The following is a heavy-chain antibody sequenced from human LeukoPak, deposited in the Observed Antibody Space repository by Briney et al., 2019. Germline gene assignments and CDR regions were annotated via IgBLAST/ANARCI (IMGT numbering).Heavy chain of an antibody. V-gene: IGHV3-74*01. J-gene: IGHJ4*02. CDR2: INSDGSST. CDR1: GFTFSSYW. Sequence: GGSLRLSCAASGFTFSSYWMHWVRQTPGKGLVWVSRINSDGSSTSYADSVKGRFTISRDNAKNTLYLQMNSLRAEDTAVYYCARDSGYYLLHYWGQGTLVTVSS. D-gene: IGHD3-22*01. CDR3: ARDSGYYLLHY.